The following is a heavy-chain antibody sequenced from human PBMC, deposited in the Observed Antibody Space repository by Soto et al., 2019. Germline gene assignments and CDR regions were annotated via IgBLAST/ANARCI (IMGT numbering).Heavy chain of an antibody. D-gene: IGHD6-19*01. J-gene: IGHJ4*02. CDR2: IYNTVST. CDR3: AGNSSGWSFDS. CDR1: GDSINNNYY. V-gene: IGHV4-38-2*01. Sequence: SETLSLTCAVSGDSINNNYYWGWIRKPPGKGLEWIASIYNTVSTHYNPSLRSRVTISIDTSKNQFSLQLSSVTAADTAVYYCAGNSSGWSFDSWGQGARVTVSA.